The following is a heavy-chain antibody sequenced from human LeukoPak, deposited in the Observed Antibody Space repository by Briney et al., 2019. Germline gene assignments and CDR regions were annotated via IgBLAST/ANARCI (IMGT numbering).Heavy chain of an antibody. CDR2: INSGSTYT. J-gene: IGHJ4*02. CDR1: GLTFSSYM. V-gene: IGHV3-21*04. Sequence: GGSLRLSCAASGLTFSSYMMNWVRQAPGKGLEWVSSINSGSTYTYYTESVKGRFTVSRDNAKNSLFLQMNSLRAEDTAVYYCASRGDYSDYWGQGTLVTVSS. CDR3: ASRGDYSDY.